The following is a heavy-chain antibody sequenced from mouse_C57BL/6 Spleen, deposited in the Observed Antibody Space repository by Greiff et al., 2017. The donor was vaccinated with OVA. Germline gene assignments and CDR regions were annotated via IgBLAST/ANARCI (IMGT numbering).Heavy chain of an antibody. Sequence: VQLQQPGAELVKPGASVKMSCKASGYTFTSYWITWVKQRPGQGLEWIGDIYPGSGSTNYNEKFKSKATLTVDTSSSTAYMQLSSLTSEDSAVYYCARSLGSGYVPYYFDYWGQGTTLTVSS. D-gene: IGHD3-2*02. V-gene: IGHV1-55*01. J-gene: IGHJ2*01. CDR2: IYPGSGST. CDR1: GYTFTSYW. CDR3: ARSLGSGYVPYYFDY.